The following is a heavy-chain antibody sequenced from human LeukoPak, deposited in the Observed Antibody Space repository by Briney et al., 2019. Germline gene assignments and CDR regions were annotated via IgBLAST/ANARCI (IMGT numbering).Heavy chain of an antibody. CDR3: ARDTNYYDSSGQEAFDI. CDR1: GYTFTSYG. D-gene: IGHD3-22*01. J-gene: IGHJ3*02. CDR2: ISAYNGNT. Sequence: GASVKVSCKASGYTFTSYGISWVRQAPGQGLEWMGWISAYNGNTNYAQKLQGRVTMTTDTSTSTAYMELRSLRSDDTAVYYCARDTNYYDSSGQEAFDIWGQGTMVTVSS. V-gene: IGHV1-18*01.